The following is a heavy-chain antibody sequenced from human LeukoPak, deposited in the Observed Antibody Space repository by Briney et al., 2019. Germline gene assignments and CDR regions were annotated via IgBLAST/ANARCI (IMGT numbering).Heavy chain of an antibody. CDR3: ARAEGDYYYYFYMDV. Sequence: GGSLRLSCAGSGFPFSNYWISWVLQAPGKGLEWLANIKQDGGEKYYVDSVKGRFTTSRDNGKNSLYLQMNSLRAEDTAVYYCARAEGDYYYYFYMDVWGKGTTVTVSS. CDR1: GFPFSNYW. V-gene: IGHV3-7*02. J-gene: IGHJ6*03. CDR2: IKQDGGEK.